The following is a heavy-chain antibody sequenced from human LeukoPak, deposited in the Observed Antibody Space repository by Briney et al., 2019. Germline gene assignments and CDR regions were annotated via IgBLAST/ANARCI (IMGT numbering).Heavy chain of an antibody. Sequence: GGSLRLSCAASGFTFSSYGMHWVRQAPGKGLEWVAVIWYDGSNKYYADSVKGRFTISRDNSKNTLYLQMNSLRAEDTAVYYCASPYCSGGSCYAFDYWGQGTLVTVSS. CDR2: IWYDGSNK. V-gene: IGHV3-33*01. CDR1: GFTFSSYG. CDR3: ASPYCSGGSCYAFDY. D-gene: IGHD2-15*01. J-gene: IGHJ4*02.